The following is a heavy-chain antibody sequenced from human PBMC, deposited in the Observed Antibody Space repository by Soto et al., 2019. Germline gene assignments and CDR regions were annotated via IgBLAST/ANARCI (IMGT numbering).Heavy chain of an antibody. CDR2: ISGSGGST. D-gene: IGHD1-7*01. CDR3: AKSTGTTEYYFDY. J-gene: IGHJ4*02. CDR1: GFTFSIYA. V-gene: IGHV3-23*01. Sequence: PGGSLRLSCAASGFTFSIYAMSWVRDAPGKGLEWVSAISGSGGSTYYADSVKGRFTISRDNSKNTLYLQMNSLRAEDTAVYYCAKSTGTTEYYFDYWGQGTLVTVSS.